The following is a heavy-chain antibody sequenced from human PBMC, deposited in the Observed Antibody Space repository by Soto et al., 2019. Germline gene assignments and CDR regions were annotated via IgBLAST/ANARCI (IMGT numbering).Heavy chain of an antibody. J-gene: IGHJ6*02. CDR1: GGNFSSYA. D-gene: IGHD6-13*01. CDR3: ARDRGVAAGYYYYYYGMDV. CDR2: ITPILGTA. Sequence: SVEVSCTSSGGNFSSYAITWVRQAPGLGHDWMGGITPILGTANYAQKFQGRVKITADESTSTAYMELSSLRSEDTAVYYCARDRGVAAGYYYYYYGMDVWGQGTTVTVSS. V-gene: IGHV1-69*13.